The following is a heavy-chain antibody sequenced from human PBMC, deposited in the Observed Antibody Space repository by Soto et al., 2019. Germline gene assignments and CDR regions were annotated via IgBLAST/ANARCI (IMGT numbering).Heavy chain of an antibody. CDR1: GDSISSYY. Sequence: SETLSLTCTVSGDSISSYYWSWIRQPAGKGLEYIGRIYSSGSTNYNPSLKSRVTMSVDTSNNQFSLTLSSVTAADTAVYSCAREGKGVPYIFEYWGQGTLVTVSS. D-gene: IGHD3-10*01. J-gene: IGHJ4*02. CDR3: AREGKGVPYIFEY. V-gene: IGHV4-4*07. CDR2: IYSSGST.